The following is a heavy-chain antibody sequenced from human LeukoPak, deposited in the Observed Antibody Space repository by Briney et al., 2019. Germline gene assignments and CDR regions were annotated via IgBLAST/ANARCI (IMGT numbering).Heavy chain of an antibody. Sequence: GGSLRLSCAVSGFTFRTYWMHWVRQVPGEGLVWVSRINEDGSITNYADSVKGRFTISRDNSKNTLYLQMNSLRAEDTAVYYCANPRTTYYDSSGLPFDYWGQGTLVTVSS. CDR3: ANPRTTYYDSSGLPFDY. J-gene: IGHJ4*02. CDR1: GFTFRTYW. D-gene: IGHD3-22*01. CDR2: INEDGSIT. V-gene: IGHV3-74*01.